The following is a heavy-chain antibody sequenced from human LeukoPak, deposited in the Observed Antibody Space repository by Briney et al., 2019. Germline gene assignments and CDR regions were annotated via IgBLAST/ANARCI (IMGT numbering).Heavy chain of an antibody. CDR3: ARQRGPRITMVRGRGYYFDY. V-gene: IGHV4-39*01. D-gene: IGHD3-10*01. CDR1: GGSISSSSYY. CDR2: IYYSGST. J-gene: IGHJ4*02. Sequence: PSETLSLTCTVSGGSISSSSYYWGWIRQPPGKGLEWIGSIYYSGSTYYNPSLKSRVTISVDTSKNQFSPKLSSVTAADTAVYYCARQRGPRITMVRGRGYYFDYWGQGTLVTVSS.